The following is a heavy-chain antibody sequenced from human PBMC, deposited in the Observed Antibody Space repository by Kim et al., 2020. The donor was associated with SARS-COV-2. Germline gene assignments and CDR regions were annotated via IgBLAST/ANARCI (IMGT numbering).Heavy chain of an antibody. D-gene: IGHD2-2*01. V-gene: IGHV3-72*01. CDR2: ARNKANSYTA. J-gene: IGHJ4*02. CDR3: STHRPGADPLDF. CDR1: GFDCINHY. Sequence: GGSLRLSCAASGFDCINHYMDWVRQAPGKGLEWVGRARNKANSYTADYAASVKGRFIISRDESASSLYLQMNSLKTEDTAVYFCSTHRPGADPLDFWGQGTLVTVSS.